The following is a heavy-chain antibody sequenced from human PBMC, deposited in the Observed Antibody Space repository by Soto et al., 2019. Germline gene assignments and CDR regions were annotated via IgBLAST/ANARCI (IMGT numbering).Heavy chain of an antibody. V-gene: IGHV3-66*01. Sequence: EVQLVESGGGLVQPGGSLRLSCAASGFTVSNNYMCWVRQAPGKGLEWVSLIYSGGVTHYADSVGGRFTISRDNSRNTLYLQMNSLRADDTAVYYCAKRGTTVTTSLWYWGQGNRVTVSS. J-gene: IGHJ4*02. D-gene: IGHD4-17*01. CDR3: AKRGTTVTTSLWY. CDR1: GFTVSNNY. CDR2: IYSGGVT.